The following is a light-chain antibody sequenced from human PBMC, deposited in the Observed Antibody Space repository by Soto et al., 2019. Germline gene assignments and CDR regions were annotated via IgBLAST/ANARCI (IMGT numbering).Light chain of an antibody. CDR2: LNSDGSH. Sequence: QPVLTQSPSASASLGASVKLTCTLSSGHSSYAIAWHQQQPEKGPRYLMKLNSDGSHSKGDGIPDRFSCSSSGAERYLTISSLQSEDEADYYCQSWGTGIRVFGGGTKVTVL. V-gene: IGLV4-69*01. J-gene: IGLJ3*02. CDR3: QSWGTGIRV. CDR1: SGHSSYA.